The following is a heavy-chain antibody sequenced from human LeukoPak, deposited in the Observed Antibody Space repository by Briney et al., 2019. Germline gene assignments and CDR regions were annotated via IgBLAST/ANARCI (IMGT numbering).Heavy chain of an antibody. CDR2: ISSSSSYI. V-gene: IGHV3-21*04. D-gene: IGHD1-1*01. Sequence: PGGSLRLSCAASGFTFSSYSMNWVRQAPGKGLEWVSSISSSSSYIYYADSVKGRFTISRDNAKNSLYLQMNSLRAGDTAVYYCAKPRAMTTGVGRYFDLWGRGTLVTVSS. CDR1: GFTFSSYS. CDR3: AKPRAMTTGVGRYFDL. J-gene: IGHJ2*01.